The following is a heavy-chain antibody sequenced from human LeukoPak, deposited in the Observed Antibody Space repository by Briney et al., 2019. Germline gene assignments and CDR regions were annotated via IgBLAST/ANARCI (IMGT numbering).Heavy chain of an antibody. CDR2: IYTSGST. CDR3: ARSRAGRGRHYYYGMDV. J-gene: IGHJ6*02. V-gene: IGHV4-61*02. CDR1: GGSISSGSYY. Sequence: SETLSLTCTVSGGSISSGSYYWSWIRQPAGKGLEWIGRIYTSGSTNYNPSLKSRVTISVDTSKNQFSLKLSSVTAADTAVYYCARSRAGRGRHYYYGMDVWGQGTTVTVSS. D-gene: IGHD6-13*01.